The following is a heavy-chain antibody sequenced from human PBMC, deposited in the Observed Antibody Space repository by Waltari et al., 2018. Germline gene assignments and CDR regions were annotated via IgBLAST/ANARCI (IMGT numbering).Heavy chain of an antibody. CDR3: ASGAPDTDYFDY. J-gene: IGHJ4*02. CDR1: GFTFSSYG. D-gene: IGHD3-16*01. V-gene: IGHV3-33*01. Sequence: QVQLVESGGGVVQPGRSLRLSCAAYGFTFSSYGMHWVRQAPGKGLEWVAVIWYDGSNKYYADSVKGRFTISRDNSKNTLYLQMNSLRAEDTAVYYCASGAPDTDYFDYWGQGTLVTVSS. CDR2: IWYDGSNK.